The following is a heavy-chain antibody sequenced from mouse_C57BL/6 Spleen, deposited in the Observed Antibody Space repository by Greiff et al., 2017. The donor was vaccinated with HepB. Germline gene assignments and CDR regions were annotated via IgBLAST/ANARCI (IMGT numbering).Heavy chain of an antibody. D-gene: IGHD1-1*01. Sequence: VQLKESGGGLVKPGGSLKLSCAASGFTFSDYGMHWVRQAPEKGLEWVAYISSGSSTIYYADTVKGRFTISRDNAKNTLFLQMTSLRSEDTAMYYCASFITSVWGTGTTVTVSS. CDR1: GFTFSDYG. J-gene: IGHJ1*03. CDR2: ISSGSSTI. V-gene: IGHV5-17*01. CDR3: ASFITSV.